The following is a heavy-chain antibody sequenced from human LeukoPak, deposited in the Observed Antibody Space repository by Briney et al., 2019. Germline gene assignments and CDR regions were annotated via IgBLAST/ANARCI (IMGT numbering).Heavy chain of an antibody. CDR3: ARAARQGFTMIVVPFFYFDL. D-gene: IGHD3-22*01. J-gene: IGHJ2*01. CDR2: INHSGST. Sequence: SQTLSLTCTVSGGSISSGASDWGWIRQHPKRGLEWVGYINHSGSTYYNPSLGSRVTMSVDTSKNQFSLKLSSVTAADSAVYYCARAARQGFTMIVVPFFYFDLWGRGTLVTVFS. CDR1: GGSISSGASD. V-gene: IGHV4-31*03.